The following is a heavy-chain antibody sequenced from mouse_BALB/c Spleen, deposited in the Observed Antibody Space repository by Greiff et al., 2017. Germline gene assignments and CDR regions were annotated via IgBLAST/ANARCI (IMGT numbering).Heavy chain of an antibody. J-gene: IGHJ4*01. Sequence: EVHLVESGGGLVQPGGSRKLSCAASGFTFSSFGMHWVRQAPEKGLEWVAYISSGSSTIYYADTVKGRFTISRDNPKNTLFLQMTSLRSEDTAMYYCARRRYVDYAMDYWGQGTSVTVSS. CDR1: GFTFSSFG. CDR3: ARRRYVDYAMDY. V-gene: IGHV5-17*02. CDR2: ISSGSSTI. D-gene: IGHD2-14*01.